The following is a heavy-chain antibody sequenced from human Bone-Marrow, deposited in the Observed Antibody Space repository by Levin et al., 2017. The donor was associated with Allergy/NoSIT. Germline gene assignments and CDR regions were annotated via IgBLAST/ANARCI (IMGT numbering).Heavy chain of an antibody. CDR3: AREAGSGEHFDY. J-gene: IGHJ4*02. V-gene: IGHV1-18*04. D-gene: IGHD3-10*01. Sequence: ASVKVSCKASGYSFTSYRITWVRQAPGQGLEWLGWISPYSGDTSYAQSLQGRLTVTRDTSTSTAYMELRSLTSDDTAMYYCAREAGSGEHFDYWGQGTLVTVSS. CDR2: ISPYSGDT. CDR1: GYSFTSYR.